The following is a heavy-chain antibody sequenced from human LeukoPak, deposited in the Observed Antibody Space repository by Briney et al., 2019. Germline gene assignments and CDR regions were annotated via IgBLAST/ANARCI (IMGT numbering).Heavy chain of an antibody. V-gene: IGHV3-48*01. Sequence: PGGSLRLSCAASGFTFSSYSMNWVRQAPGKGLEWVSYISSSSSTIYYADSVKGRFTISRDNAKNSLYLQMNSLRAEDTAVYYCARAGTWIQLWCFDYWGQGTLVTVSS. J-gene: IGHJ4*02. CDR3: ARAGTWIQLWCFDY. CDR1: GFTFSSYS. CDR2: ISSSSSTI. D-gene: IGHD5-18*01.